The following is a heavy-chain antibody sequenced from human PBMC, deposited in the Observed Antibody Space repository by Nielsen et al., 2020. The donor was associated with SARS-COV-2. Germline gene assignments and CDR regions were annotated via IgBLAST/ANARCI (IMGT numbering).Heavy chain of an antibody. J-gene: IGHJ4*02. D-gene: IGHD5-18*01. Sequence: SLKISCAASGFTFSSYGMHWVRQAPGKGLEWVAVISYDGSNKYYADSVKGRFTISRDNSKNTLYLQMNSLRAEDTAVYYCAKDIGPRHSYGQSDYWGQGTLVTVSS. CDR2: ISYDGSNK. CDR3: AKDIGPRHSYGQSDY. CDR1: GFTFSSYG. V-gene: IGHV3-30*18.